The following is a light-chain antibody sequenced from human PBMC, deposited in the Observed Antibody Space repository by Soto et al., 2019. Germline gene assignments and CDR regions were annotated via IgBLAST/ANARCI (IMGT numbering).Light chain of an antibody. Sequence: QSVLTQPASVSGSPGQSITISCTGTTSDVGGYNYVSWYQQHPGKAPKLMIYDVSNRPSGVSNLFSGSKSGNTASLTISGLLAEDEADYYCSSYTSSSTVVFGGGTKLTVL. J-gene: IGLJ2*01. CDR3: SSYTSSSTVV. V-gene: IGLV2-14*01. CDR2: DVS. CDR1: TSDVGGYNY.